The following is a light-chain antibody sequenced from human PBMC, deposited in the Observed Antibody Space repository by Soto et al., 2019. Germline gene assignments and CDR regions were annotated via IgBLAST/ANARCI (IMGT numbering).Light chain of an antibody. CDR3: QQYGSSRTWT. J-gene: IGKJ1*01. Sequence: EIVLTQSPATLSLSPGEGATLSCRASQSVSSYLVWYQQKPGQAPRLLIYGASSRATGIPDRFSGSGSGTDFTLTISRLEPEDFAVYYCQQYGSSRTWTFGQGTKVDIK. CDR1: QSVSSY. CDR2: GAS. V-gene: IGKV3-20*01.